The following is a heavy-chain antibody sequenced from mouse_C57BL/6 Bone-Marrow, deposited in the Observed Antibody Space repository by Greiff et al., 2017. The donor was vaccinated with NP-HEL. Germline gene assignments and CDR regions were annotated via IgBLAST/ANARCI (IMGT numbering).Heavy chain of an antibody. Sequence: QVQLQQSGPELVKPGASVKISCKASGYSFTSYYIHWVKQRPGQGLEWIGWIYPGSGNTKYNEKFKGKATLTADTSSSTAYMQLSSLTSEDSAVYYCAILLPPRTFDYWGQGTTLTVSS. D-gene: IGHD2-1*01. CDR1: GYSFTSYY. CDR3: AILLPPRTFDY. V-gene: IGHV1-66*01. CDR2: IYPGSGNT. J-gene: IGHJ2*01.